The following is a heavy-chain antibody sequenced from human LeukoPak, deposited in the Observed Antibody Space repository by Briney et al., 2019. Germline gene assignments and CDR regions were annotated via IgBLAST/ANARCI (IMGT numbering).Heavy chain of an antibody. CDR1: GFTFSSYS. J-gene: IGHJ2*01. CDR2: ISSSSNYI. D-gene: IGHD6-13*01. Sequence: GGTLRLSCAASGFTFSSYSMNWVRQAPGKGLEWVSSISSSSNYIYYADSVKGRFTISRDNAKNSLYLQMNSLRAEDTAVYYCARAAYSSTWYSRYFDLWGRGTLVTVSS. V-gene: IGHV3-21*01. CDR3: ARAAYSSTWYSRYFDL.